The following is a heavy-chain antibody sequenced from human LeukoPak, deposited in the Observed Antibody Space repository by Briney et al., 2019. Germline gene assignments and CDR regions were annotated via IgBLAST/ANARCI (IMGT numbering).Heavy chain of an antibody. CDR3: AGGMTGGDY. CDR2: INPNSGDT. D-gene: IGHD3-9*01. Sequence: GASVKVSCKPSKYTFTDYYLHWVRQAPGQGLEWMGWINPNSGDTNCVQKFQGRVTMTRDTSISTAYMELGRLKSDDTALYYCAGGMTGGDYWGQGTLVTVSS. V-gene: IGHV1-2*02. CDR1: KYTFTDYY. J-gene: IGHJ4*02.